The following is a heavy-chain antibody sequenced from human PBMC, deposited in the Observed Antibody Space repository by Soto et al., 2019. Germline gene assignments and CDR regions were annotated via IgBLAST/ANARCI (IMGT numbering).Heavy chain of an antibody. CDR2: IYYSGST. CDR1: GGSISSGGYY. Sequence: SETLSLTCTVSGGSISSGGYYWSWIRQHPGKGLEWIGYIYYSGSTYYNPSLKSRVTISVDTSKNQFSLKLSSVTAADTAVYYCASGNYYGSGSYYTLDYWGQGTLVTVS. J-gene: IGHJ4*02. V-gene: IGHV4-31*03. CDR3: ASGNYYGSGSYYTLDY. D-gene: IGHD3-10*01.